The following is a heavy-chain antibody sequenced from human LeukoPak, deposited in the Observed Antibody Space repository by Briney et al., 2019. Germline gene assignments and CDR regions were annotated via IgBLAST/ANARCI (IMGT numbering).Heavy chain of an antibody. CDR3: SSRRRHTSFGVIIPFDY. Sequence: PGGSLRLFCAASEFTFSSSAMNWVRNAPGQVLELVSIISGSGDSTYYADSVKGRFTISIDNSKTTLYLQMNSLRAEDTAVFFFSSRRRHTSFGVIIPFDYWGQGTLVTVSS. J-gene: IGHJ4*02. D-gene: IGHD3-3*01. V-gene: IGHV3-23*01. CDR1: EFTFSSSA. CDR2: ISGSGDST.